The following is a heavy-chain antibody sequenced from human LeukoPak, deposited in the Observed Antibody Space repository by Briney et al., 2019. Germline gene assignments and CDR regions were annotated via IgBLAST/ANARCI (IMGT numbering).Heavy chain of an antibody. Sequence: PGGSLRLSCAASGFTFSSYEMNWVRQAPGKGLEWVTYISSSGSTIYYADSVKGRFTISRDNAKNLLYLQMNSLRAEDTAVYYCAREDDSSGYYPHWGQGTLVTVSS. J-gene: IGHJ4*02. CDR3: AREDDSSGYYPH. V-gene: IGHV3-48*03. D-gene: IGHD3-22*01. CDR2: ISSSGSTI. CDR1: GFTFSSYE.